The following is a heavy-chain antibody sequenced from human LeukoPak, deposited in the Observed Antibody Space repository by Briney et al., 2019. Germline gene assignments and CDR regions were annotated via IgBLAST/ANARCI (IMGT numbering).Heavy chain of an antibody. CDR3: ARGPPSDYDILTGSLRRGDY. CDR1: GFTFSSYW. CDR2: INSDGSST. V-gene: IGHV3-74*01. D-gene: IGHD3-9*01. Sequence: GGSLRLSCAASGFTFSSYWMHWVRQAPGKGLVWVSRINSDGSSTSYADSVKGRFTISRDNAKNTLYLQMNSLRAEDTAVYYCARGPPSDYDILTGSLRRGDYWGQGTLVTVSS. J-gene: IGHJ4*02.